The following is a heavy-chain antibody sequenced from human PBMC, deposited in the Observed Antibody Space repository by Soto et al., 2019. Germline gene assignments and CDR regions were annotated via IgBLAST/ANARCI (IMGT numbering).Heavy chain of an antibody. D-gene: IGHD1-26*01. CDR3: ARGGGGSYY. J-gene: IGHJ4*02. Sequence: SETLSLTCAVYGGSFSGYYWSWICQPPGKGLEWIGEINHSGSTNYNPSLRSRVTISVDTSKNQFSLKLSSVTAADTAVYYCARGGGGSYYWGQGTLVTVSS. V-gene: IGHV4-34*01. CDR1: GGSFSGYY. CDR2: INHSGST.